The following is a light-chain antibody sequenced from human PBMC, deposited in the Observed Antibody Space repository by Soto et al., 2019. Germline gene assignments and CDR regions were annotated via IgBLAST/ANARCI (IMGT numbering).Light chain of an antibody. CDR3: QQAHTFPWT. CDR1: QDISTR. V-gene: IGKV1-12*01. J-gene: IGKJ1*01. Sequence: DIQLTQSPSSVSASVGDRVTITCRASQDISTRLAWYQQKPGTAPKLLIYAASTSGSGVPSRFSGSGSGTHFSLTVSRLQSEDFATYFCQQAHTFPWTFGQGTKVDSK. CDR2: AAS.